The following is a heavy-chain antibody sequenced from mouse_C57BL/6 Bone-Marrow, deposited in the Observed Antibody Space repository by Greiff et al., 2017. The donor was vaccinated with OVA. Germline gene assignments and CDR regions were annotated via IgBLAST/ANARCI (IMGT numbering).Heavy chain of an antibody. CDR3: ARVDGYYVDYFDY. CDR2: IYPGDGDT. D-gene: IGHD2-3*01. V-gene: IGHV1-82*01. Sequence: QVQLQQSGPELVKPGASVKISCKASGYSFSSSWMNWVKQRPGKGLEWIRRIYPGDGDTNYNGKFKGKATLTADKSSSTAYMQLSSLTSEDSAVYFCARVDGYYVDYFDYWGQGTTLTVSS. J-gene: IGHJ2*01. CDR1: GYSFSSSW.